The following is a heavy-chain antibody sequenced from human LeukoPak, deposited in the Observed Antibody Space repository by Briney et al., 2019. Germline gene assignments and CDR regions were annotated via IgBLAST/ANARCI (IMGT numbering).Heavy chain of an antibody. CDR1: GYTFTDYY. CDR3: ARGGGSYYGYYYYMDV. CDR2: INPNSGGT. V-gene: IGHV1-2*02. Sequence: ASVKVSCKASGYTFTDYYMHWVRQAPGQGLEWMAWINPNSGGTNYAQKFQGRVTMTRDTSISTAYMELSRLRSDDTAVYYCARGGGSYYGYYYYMDVWGKGTTVTVSS. D-gene: IGHD1-26*01. J-gene: IGHJ6*03.